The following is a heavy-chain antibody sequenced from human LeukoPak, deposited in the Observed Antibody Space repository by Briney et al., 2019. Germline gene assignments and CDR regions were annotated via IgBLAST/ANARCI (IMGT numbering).Heavy chain of an antibody. CDR3: ARGRIVVVTAITFDY. J-gene: IGHJ4*02. CDR2: INHSGST. V-gene: IGHV4-39*07. Sequence: SETLSLTCTVSGGSISSSSYYWSWIRQPPGKGLEWIGEINHSGSTNYNPSLKSRVTISVDTSKNQFSLKLSSVTAADTAVYYCARGRIVVVTAITFDYWGQGTLVTVSS. CDR1: GGSISSSSYY. D-gene: IGHD2-21*02.